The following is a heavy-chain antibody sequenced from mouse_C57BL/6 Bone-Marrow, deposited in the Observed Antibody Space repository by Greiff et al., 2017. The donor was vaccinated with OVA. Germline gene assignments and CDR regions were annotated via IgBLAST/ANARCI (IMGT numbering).Heavy chain of an antibody. CDR2: IRSKSNNYAT. J-gene: IGHJ2*01. Sequence: EVMLVESGGGLVQPKGSLKLSCAASGFSFNTYAMNWVRQAPGKGLEWVARIRSKSNNYATYYADSVKDRFTISRDDSESMLYLQMNNLKTEDTAMYYCVRHGGSSYFDYWGQGTTLTVSS. D-gene: IGHD1-1*01. CDR3: VRHGGSSYFDY. CDR1: GFSFNTYA. V-gene: IGHV10-1*01.